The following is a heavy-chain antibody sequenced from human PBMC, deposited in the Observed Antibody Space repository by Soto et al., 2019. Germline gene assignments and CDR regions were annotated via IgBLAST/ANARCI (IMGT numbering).Heavy chain of an antibody. J-gene: IGHJ3*02. D-gene: IGHD1-26*01. CDR1: GFIFRNFA. CDR3: AKALMELHRLPTFHI. Sequence: GGSLRLSCAASGFIFRNFAMSWVRQAPGKGLEWVSTLSGSGTTTYYPESLRGRFTISRDNSKNILYLQMNSLSGEDTAVYYCAKALMELHRLPTFHIWGQGTMVTVSS. V-gene: IGHV3-23*01. CDR2: LSGSGTTT.